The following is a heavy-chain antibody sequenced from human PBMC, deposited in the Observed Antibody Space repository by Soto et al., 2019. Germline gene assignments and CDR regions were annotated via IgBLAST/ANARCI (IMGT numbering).Heavy chain of an antibody. CDR1: GYTFTTYS. CDR3: ARGNSGAFDI. Sequence: QVQLVQSGAEVKKPGASVKVSCKASGYTFTTYSMHWVRQAPGQRLEWMGWMNPLNGDTKYSQRFQGGLTIIRDTSASTAYMELSSLRSEDTAIYYCARGNSGAFDIWGQGKMVTVSS. D-gene: IGHD6-19*01. CDR2: MNPLNGDT. J-gene: IGHJ3*02. V-gene: IGHV1-3*01.